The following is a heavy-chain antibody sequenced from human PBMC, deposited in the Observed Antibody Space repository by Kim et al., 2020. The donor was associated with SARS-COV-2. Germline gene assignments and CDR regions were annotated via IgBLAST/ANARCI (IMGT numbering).Heavy chain of an antibody. CDR3: ARAQGFDWLSKYGMDV. Sequence: SVKVSCKASGGTFSSYAISWVRQAPGQGLEWMGGIIPIFGTANYAQKFQGRVTITADESTSTAYMELSSLRSEDTAVYYCARAQGFDWLSKYGMDVWGQGTTVTVSS. CDR1: GGTFSSYA. J-gene: IGHJ6*02. CDR2: IIPIFGTA. V-gene: IGHV1-69*13. D-gene: IGHD3-9*01.